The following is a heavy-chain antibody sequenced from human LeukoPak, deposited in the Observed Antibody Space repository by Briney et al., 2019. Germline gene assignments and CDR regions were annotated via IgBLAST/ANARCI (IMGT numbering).Heavy chain of an antibody. D-gene: IGHD3-3*01. CDR2: INPSGGST. CDR3: ARETLEFRSSMEWLLYTGSRGWFDP. Sequence: GASVKVSCKASGYTFDTYPMNWVRQAPGQGLEWMGIINPSGGSTSYAQKFQGRVTMTRDTSTSTVYMELSSLRSEDTAVYYCARETLEFRSSMEWLLYTGSRGWFDPWGQGTLVTVSS. CDR1: GYTFDTYP. J-gene: IGHJ5*02. V-gene: IGHV1-46*02.